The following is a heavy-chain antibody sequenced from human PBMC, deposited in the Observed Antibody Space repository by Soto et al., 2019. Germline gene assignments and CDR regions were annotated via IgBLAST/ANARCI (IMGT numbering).Heavy chain of an antibody. CDR1: GFTFSSYG. CDR3: AKIAAAGSCFDP. V-gene: IGHV3-30*18. D-gene: IGHD6-13*01. Sequence: QVQLVESGGGVVQPGRSLRLSCAASGFTFSSYGMHWVRQAPGKGLEWVAVISYDGSNKYYADSVKGRFTISRDNSKNTLYLQMNSLRAEDTAVYYCAKIAAAGSCFDPWGQGTLVTVSS. CDR2: ISYDGSNK. J-gene: IGHJ5*02.